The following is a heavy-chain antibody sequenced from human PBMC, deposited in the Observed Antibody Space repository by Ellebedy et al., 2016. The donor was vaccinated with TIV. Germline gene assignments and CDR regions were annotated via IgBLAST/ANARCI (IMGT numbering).Heavy chain of an antibody. CDR2: ISDDASNK. Sequence: GESLKISCAASGFTFSSHNMHWVRQAPGKGLEWVAVISDDASNKNYADSVKGRFTISRDNSKKTLYLQMNSLRAEDTAVYYCAREVRVVRGVPSYGMDVWGQGTTVTVSS. J-gene: IGHJ6*02. V-gene: IGHV3-30-3*01. D-gene: IGHD3-10*01. CDR3: AREVRVVRGVPSYGMDV. CDR1: GFTFSSHN.